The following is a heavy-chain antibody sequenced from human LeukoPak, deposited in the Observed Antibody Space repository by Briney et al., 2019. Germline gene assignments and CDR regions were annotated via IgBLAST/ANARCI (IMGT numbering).Heavy chain of an antibody. J-gene: IGHJ5*02. CDR2: IYHSERT. D-gene: IGHD2-21*02. CDR3: ASHLRSGGGDYPNWFDP. CDR1: GYSITSTNY. V-gene: IGHV4-38-2*01. Sequence: SETLSLTCAVSGYSITSTNYWGWMRQPPGKGLEWIGSIYHSERTSYNPSLKSRVTISLDTSKNHFSLNLNSVTAADTAVYFCASHLRSGGGDYPNWFDPWGQGILVTVSS.